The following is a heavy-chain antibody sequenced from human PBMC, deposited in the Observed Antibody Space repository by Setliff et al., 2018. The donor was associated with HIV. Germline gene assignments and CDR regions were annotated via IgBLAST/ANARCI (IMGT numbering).Heavy chain of an antibody. CDR3: ASLPQD. Sequence: SETLSLTCSVSGGVSGGDMGVHDWSWIRQPPGKGLEWIGYIYDNEKNFYNPSLQSRVTITADTSKNQISVQLTSVSAEDTAPYYCASLPQDWGQGTLVTVSS. CDR1: GGVSGGDMGVHD. CDR2: IYDNEKN. V-gene: IGHV4-61*08. J-gene: IGHJ4*02.